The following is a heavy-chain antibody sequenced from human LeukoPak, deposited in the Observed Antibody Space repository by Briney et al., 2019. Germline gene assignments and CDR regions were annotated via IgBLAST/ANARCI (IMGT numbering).Heavy chain of an antibody. D-gene: IGHD3-22*01. Sequence: ASVKVSCKASGYTLTDYMHWVRQAPGQGLEWMGRISPNSGGTNYAQKFQGRVTMTRDTSISTVYMELSRLRSDDTAVYYCARDPNYYDSSGYYYLDYWGQGTLVTVSS. J-gene: IGHJ4*02. V-gene: IGHV1-2*06. CDR2: ISPNSGGT. CDR3: ARDPNYYDSSGYYYLDY. CDR1: GYTLTDY.